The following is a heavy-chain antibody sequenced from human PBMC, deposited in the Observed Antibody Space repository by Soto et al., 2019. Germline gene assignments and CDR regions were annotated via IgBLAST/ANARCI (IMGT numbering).Heavy chain of an antibody. CDR1: GFTFSSSA. CDR3: AKAMAPFVLSPSGYFDY. V-gene: IGHV3-23*01. D-gene: IGHD1-26*01. Sequence: GGSLRLSCAASGFTFSSSAMSWVRQAPGKGLEWVAGISGSGATTYYADSVKGRFTISRDKSKSTLFLQMNSLRAEDTAIYYCAKAMAPFVLSPSGYFDYWGQGTLVTVSS. J-gene: IGHJ4*02. CDR2: ISGSGATT.